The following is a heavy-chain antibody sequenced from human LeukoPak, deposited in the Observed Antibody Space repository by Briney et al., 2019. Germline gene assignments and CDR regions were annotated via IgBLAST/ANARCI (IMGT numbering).Heavy chain of an antibody. V-gene: IGHV3-23*01. Sequence: LPGGSLRLSCAASGFTFSSYAMSWVRQAPGKGLEWVSAISGSGGSTYYADSVKGRFTISRDNPKNTLYLQMNSLRAEDTAVYYCATTSSKYCSGGSCYTYWGQGTLVTVSS. J-gene: IGHJ4*02. CDR3: ATTSSKYCSGGSCYTY. CDR1: GFTFSSYA. D-gene: IGHD2-15*01. CDR2: ISGSGGST.